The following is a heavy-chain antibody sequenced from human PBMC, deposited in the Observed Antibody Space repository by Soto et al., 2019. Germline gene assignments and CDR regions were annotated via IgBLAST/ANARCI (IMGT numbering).Heavy chain of an antibody. Sequence: SETLSLTCSVSGDSISNSRFYWAWIRQPPGEGLEWIGNIYHTGNAYCNPSLKSRVTVSIDTSKNQFSLQLSSMSAADTAVYYCTRGPSGDKVDYWGQGTLVTVSS. CDR2: IYHTGNA. CDR1: GDSISNSRFY. J-gene: IGHJ4*02. CDR3: TRGPSGDKVDY. V-gene: IGHV4-39*07. D-gene: IGHD7-27*01.